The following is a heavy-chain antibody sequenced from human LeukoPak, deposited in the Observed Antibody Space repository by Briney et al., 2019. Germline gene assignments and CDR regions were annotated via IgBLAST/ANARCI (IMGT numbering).Heavy chain of an antibody. D-gene: IGHD5-12*01. V-gene: IGHV3-21*04. CDR3: AKDGRGYPDY. J-gene: IGHJ4*02. CDR1: GFTFSSYS. CDR2: ISSSSSYI. Sequence: GGSLRLSCAASGFTFSSYSMNWVRQAPGKGLEWVSSISSSSSYIYYADSVKGRFTISRDNAKNSLYLQMNSLRAEDTAVYYCAKDGRGYPDYWGQGTLVTVSS.